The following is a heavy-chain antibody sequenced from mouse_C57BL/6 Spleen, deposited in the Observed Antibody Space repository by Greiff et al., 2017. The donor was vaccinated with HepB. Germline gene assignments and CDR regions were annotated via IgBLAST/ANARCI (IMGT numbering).Heavy chain of an antibody. V-gene: IGHV1-59*01. CDR1: GYTFTSYW. Sequence: QVQLQQPGAELVRPGTSVKLSCKASGYTFTSYWMHWVKQRPGQGLEWIGVIDPSDSYTNYNQKFKGKATLTVDTSSSTAYMQLSSLTSEDSAVYYSARSTAQTTYHYAMDPWGLGTSVTESS. J-gene: IGHJ4*01. CDR2: IDPSDSYT. D-gene: IGHD3-2*02. CDR3: ARSTAQTTYHYAMDP.